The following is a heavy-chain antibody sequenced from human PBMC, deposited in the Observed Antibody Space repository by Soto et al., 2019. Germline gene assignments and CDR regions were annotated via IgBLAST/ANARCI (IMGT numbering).Heavy chain of an antibody. Sequence: PSETLSLTCTVSGGSITITNYYWVWIRQPPGKGLEWIGSIYYSGTTHYNPSLKSRVTISVDTSNNQFSLRAEDTAVYYCARMLNMDTAIDYWGQGTPVTVSS. CDR3: ARMLNMDTAIDY. V-gene: IGHV4-39*07. J-gene: IGHJ4*02. CDR2: IYYSGTT. CDR1: GGSITITNYY. D-gene: IGHD5-18*01.